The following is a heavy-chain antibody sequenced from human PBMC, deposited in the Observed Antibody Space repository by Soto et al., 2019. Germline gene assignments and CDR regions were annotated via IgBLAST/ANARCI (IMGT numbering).Heavy chain of an antibody. D-gene: IGHD2-15*01. Sequence: QVQLVQSGAEVKKPGASVKVSCKASGYTFTTYGIIWVRQAPGQGLEWMGWISAYNGNTNSAQKLQGRDTMTTDTSTIADYMELRSLRSDDTAVYYCARDSVYCSGDSCCPFDYWGQGTLVTVSS. CDR2: ISAYNGNT. CDR3: ARDSVYCSGDSCCPFDY. J-gene: IGHJ4*02. V-gene: IGHV1-18*01. CDR1: GYTFTTYG.